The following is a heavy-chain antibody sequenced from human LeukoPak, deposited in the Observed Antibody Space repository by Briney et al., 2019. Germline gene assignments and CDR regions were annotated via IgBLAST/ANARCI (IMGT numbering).Heavy chain of an antibody. D-gene: IGHD3-10*01. CDR1: GYTFTGYH. CDR3: ARLSIGEDYFDF. J-gene: IGHJ4*02. CDR2: TNPNSGGT. V-gene: IGHV1-2*02. Sequence: ASVKVSCKASGYTFTGYHIHWVRQAPGQGLAWMGWTNPNSGGTHFAEKFQGRVTMTRVTSISTAFLELRRLRSDDTAVYYCARLSIGEDYFDFWGQGTLVTVSP.